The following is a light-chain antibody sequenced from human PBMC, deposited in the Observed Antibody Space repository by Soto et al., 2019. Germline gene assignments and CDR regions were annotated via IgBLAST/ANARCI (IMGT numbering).Light chain of an antibody. CDR2: DVS. J-gene: IGLJ2*01. Sequence: ALTQPASVSGSPGQSITISCTGTSSDIGGYNYVSWYQQHPGKVPKLMIYDVSNRPSGVSNRFSGSKSGNTASLTISGLQAEDEADYYCSSYTTSITVVFGGGTKLTVL. CDR3: SSYTTSITVV. CDR1: SSDIGGYNY. V-gene: IGLV2-14*01.